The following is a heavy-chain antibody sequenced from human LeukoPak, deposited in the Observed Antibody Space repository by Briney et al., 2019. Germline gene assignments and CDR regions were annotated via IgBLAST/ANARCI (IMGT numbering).Heavy chain of an antibody. D-gene: IGHD3-3*01. V-gene: IGHV3-7*01. CDR2: IKQDGSET. J-gene: IGHJ4*02. CDR1: GFTFSNYG. Sequence: PGGSLRLSCAASGFTFSNYGMSWVRRAPGKGLEWVANIKQDGSETYYVDSVRGRFTISRDNAKKSRYLQMNSLSAEDTAVYYCARDFWGAYRVDYFDYWGQGTLVTVSS. CDR3: ARDFWGAYRVDYFDY.